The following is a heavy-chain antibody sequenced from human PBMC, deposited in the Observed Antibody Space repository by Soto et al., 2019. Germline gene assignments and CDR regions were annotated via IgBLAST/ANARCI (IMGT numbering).Heavy chain of an antibody. CDR1: GGSISSSSYY. CDR2: IYYSGST. D-gene: IGHD1-26*01. Sequence: SETLSLTCTVSGGSISSSSYYWGWIRQPPGKGLEWIGSIYYSGSTYYNPSLKSRVTISVDTSKNQFSLKLSSVTAADTAVYYCARSGSYRYYFDYWGQGTLVTVSS. V-gene: IGHV4-39*01. CDR3: ARSGSYRYYFDY. J-gene: IGHJ4*02.